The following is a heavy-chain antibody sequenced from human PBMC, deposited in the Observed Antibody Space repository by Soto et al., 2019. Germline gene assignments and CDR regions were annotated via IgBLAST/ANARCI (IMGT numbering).Heavy chain of an antibody. D-gene: IGHD3-10*01. V-gene: IGHV3-11*01. J-gene: IGHJ6*03. Sequence: QVQLVESGGGLVKPGGSLRLSCVASGFTLSDYYMSWIRQAPGKGLEWVSYISSSGTIDNYADSVKGRFTISRDNAKNSLFLQMNGLRAEDTAVYYCARRTMGNYYYMAVWGKGTTVTVSS. CDR1: GFTLSDYY. CDR3: ARRTMGNYYYMAV. CDR2: ISSSGTID.